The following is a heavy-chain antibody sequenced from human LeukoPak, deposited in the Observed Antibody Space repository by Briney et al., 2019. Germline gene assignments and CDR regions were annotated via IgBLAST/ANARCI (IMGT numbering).Heavy chain of an antibody. CDR3: ASAMPTMYFDY. V-gene: IGHV4-4*08. D-gene: IGHD5-24*01. J-gene: IGHJ4*02. CDR2: IYPSGSA. CDR1: GDSITKYY. Sequence: PSETLSLTCTVSGDSITKYYWTCIRQPPGKGLEWIGYIYPSGSANYNPSLKSRVTISIGTSKNQFSLNLSSVTDADPAVYYCASAMPTMYFDYWGQGNLVTVSS.